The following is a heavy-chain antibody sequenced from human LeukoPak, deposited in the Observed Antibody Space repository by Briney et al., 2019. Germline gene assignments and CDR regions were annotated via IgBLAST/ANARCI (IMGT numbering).Heavy chain of an antibody. CDR3: VRDLHYSRLDY. Sequence: GGSLRLSCAVSGLSFSTSWMDWVRQAPGKGLEWVASINPDESEKYSAGSVKGRFTISRDNAKNSLSLQMENLRVEDTAFYYCVRDLHYSRLDYWGQGMLVAVSS. D-gene: IGHD4-11*01. V-gene: IGHV3-7*01. CDR1: GLSFSTSW. J-gene: IGHJ4*02. CDR2: INPDESEK.